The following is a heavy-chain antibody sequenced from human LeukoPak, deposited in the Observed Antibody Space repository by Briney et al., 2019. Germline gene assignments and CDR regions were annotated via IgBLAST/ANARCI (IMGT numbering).Heavy chain of an antibody. J-gene: IGHJ4*02. D-gene: IGHD3-9*01. CDR1: GFTFSGSA. V-gene: IGHV3-73*01. CDR2: IRSKANGYAT. Sequence: GGSLRLSCAASGFTFSGSAMHWVRQASGKGLEWVGRIRSKANGYATAYAASVKGRFTISRDDSKNTAYLQMNSLKTEDTAMYYCSRVPPPDWLFDFWGQGTLVTVSS. CDR3: SRVPPPDWLFDF.